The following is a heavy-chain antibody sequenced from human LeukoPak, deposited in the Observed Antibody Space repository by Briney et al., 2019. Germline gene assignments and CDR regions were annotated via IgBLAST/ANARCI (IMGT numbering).Heavy chain of an antibody. D-gene: IGHD1-26*01. V-gene: IGHV4-34*01. J-gene: IGHJ6*02. CDR2: INESGST. CDR3: ASRVGRYLYYFRMDV. Sequence: SETLSLTCAVYGGPFSHYYWTWIRQPPGKGLEWIGEINESGSTNYDPSLKSRVSISLDTSKTQFSPNLHSVTAADTAVYYCASRVGRYLYYFRMDVWGQGTTVTVSS. CDR1: GGPFSHYY.